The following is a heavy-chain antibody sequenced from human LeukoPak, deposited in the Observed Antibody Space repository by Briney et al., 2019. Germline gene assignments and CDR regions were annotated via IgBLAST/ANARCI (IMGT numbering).Heavy chain of an antibody. CDR3: VRGSSGWGAFDI. J-gene: IGHJ3*02. CDR2: INGDGGSI. CDR1: GFTFSSYW. Sequence: GGSLRLSCAASGFTFSSYWMHWVRQAPGKGLVWVSRINGDGGSINYADSVKGRFTISRDNAKNTLYLQMNSLRAEDTAVYYCVRGSSGWGAFDIWGQGTMVTVSS. V-gene: IGHV3-74*01. D-gene: IGHD6-19*01.